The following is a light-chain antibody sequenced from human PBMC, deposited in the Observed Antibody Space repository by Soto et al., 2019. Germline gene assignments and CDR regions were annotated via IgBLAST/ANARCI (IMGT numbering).Light chain of an antibody. Sequence: ETVMTQSPATLSMSPGERVTLSCRASQSVSTNVAWYQQKPGQAPRLLIYGASTRATGIPPRFSGSGYATEFTLTISSLQTEDFAVSYCQQYNYRPPYTFGQGTKLEMK. CDR2: GAS. V-gene: IGKV3-15*01. J-gene: IGKJ2*01. CDR3: QQYNYRPPYT. CDR1: QSVSTN.